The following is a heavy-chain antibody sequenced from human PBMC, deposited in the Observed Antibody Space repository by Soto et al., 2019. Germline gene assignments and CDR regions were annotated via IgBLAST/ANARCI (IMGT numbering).Heavy chain of an antibody. Sequence: PSETLSLTCAVSGYSISSGYYWGWIRQPPGEGLEWIGSIYHSGSTYYNPSLKSRVTISVDTSKNQFSLKLSSVTAADTAVYYCARHSIADFDYWGQGTLVTVSS. D-gene: IGHD6-6*01. CDR1: GYSISSGYY. CDR3: ARHSIADFDY. J-gene: IGHJ4*02. CDR2: IYHSGST. V-gene: IGHV4-38-2*01.